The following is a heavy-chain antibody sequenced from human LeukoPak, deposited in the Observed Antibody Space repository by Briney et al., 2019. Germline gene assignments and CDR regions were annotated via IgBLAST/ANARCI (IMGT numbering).Heavy chain of an antibody. Sequence: SETLPLTCTVSGGSISSSSYYWGWIRQPPGKGLEWIGSIYYSGSTYYNPSHKSRVTISVDTSKNQFSLSLSSVTAADTAVYHCARHSGIGMAQLYFDYWGQGTLVTVSS. CDR1: GGSISSSSYY. CDR3: ARHSGIGMAQLYFDY. CDR2: IYYSGST. V-gene: IGHV4-39*01. D-gene: IGHD1-26*01. J-gene: IGHJ4*02.